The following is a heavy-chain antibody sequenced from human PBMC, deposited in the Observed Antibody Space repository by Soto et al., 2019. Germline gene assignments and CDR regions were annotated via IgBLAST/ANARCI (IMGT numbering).Heavy chain of an antibody. CDR1: GFTFSGST. Sequence: DVQLVQSGGGLVQPGGSLKLSCAASGFTFSGSTVHWVRQASGEGLQWVGRIRSKANDYATTYIASVKGRFTISRDDSRNTAYLQMSDLKTEDTAVYYCTGGYCTGGTCYSAYFQHWGQGALVTVFS. V-gene: IGHV3-73*02. CDR2: IRSKANDYAT. J-gene: IGHJ1*01. D-gene: IGHD2-15*01. CDR3: TGGYCTGGTCYSAYFQH.